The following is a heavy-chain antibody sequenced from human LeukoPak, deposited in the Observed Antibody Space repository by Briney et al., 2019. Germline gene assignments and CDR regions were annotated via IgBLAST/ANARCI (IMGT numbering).Heavy chain of an antibody. Sequence: PGGSLKLSCAASGFTFSGSAMHWVRQASGKGLEWVGRIRSKANSYATAYAASVKGRFTISRDDSKNTAYLQMNSLKTEDTAVYYCTRLGSLIAAAGTKHHYYYGMDVWGQGTTVTVSS. J-gene: IGHJ6*02. CDR2: IRSKANSYAT. D-gene: IGHD6-13*01. V-gene: IGHV3-73*01. CDR1: GFTFSGSA. CDR3: TRLGSLIAAAGTKHHYYYGMDV.